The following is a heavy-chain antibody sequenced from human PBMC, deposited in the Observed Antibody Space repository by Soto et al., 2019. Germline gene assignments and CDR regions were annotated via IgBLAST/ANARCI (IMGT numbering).Heavy chain of an antibody. Sequence: SETLSLTCAVSGGSISSDYWRIWVRQAPGKGLEWIGEIYHTGGTNSNPSLESRVTISVDKSKNQFSLKLNSLTAADTAVYYCARGVTVGRGPIIIVYYFDYWGQGTLVTVSS. CDR3: ARGVTVGRGPIIIVYYFDY. CDR1: GGSISSDYW. CDR2: IYHTGGT. D-gene: IGHD3-10*01. V-gene: IGHV4-4*02. J-gene: IGHJ4*02.